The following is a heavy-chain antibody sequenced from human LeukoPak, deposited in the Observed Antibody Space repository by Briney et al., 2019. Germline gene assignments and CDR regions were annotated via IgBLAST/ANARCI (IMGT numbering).Heavy chain of an antibody. J-gene: IGHJ3*02. D-gene: IGHD2-2*01. CDR2: IKSKTDGGTT. V-gene: IGHV3-15*01. CDR3: TTDAPIVVVPAAWGDAFDI. CDR1: GFTFSNAW. Sequence: GGSLRLSCAASGFTFSNAWMSWVRQAPGKGLEWVGRIKSKTDGGTTDYAAPVKGRFTISRDDSKNTLYLQMNSLKTVDTAVYYCTTDAPIVVVPAAWGDAFDIWGQGTMVTVSS.